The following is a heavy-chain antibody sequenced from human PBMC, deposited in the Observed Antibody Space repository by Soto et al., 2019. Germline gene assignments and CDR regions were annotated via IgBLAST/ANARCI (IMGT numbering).Heavy chain of an antibody. CDR1: GYAFTSYY. V-gene: IGHV1-46*01. Sequence: ASVNVSFKASGYAFTSYYMHWMRQAPGQGLELMGIINPSDYSTTYAPKFQGRVTMTRDTSTSTVYMELSSLRSDDTAVYYCKRELHYYDSSGPYDAFDIWGQGTMVTVS. J-gene: IGHJ3*02. D-gene: IGHD3-22*01. CDR3: KRELHYYDSSGPYDAFDI. CDR2: INPSDYST.